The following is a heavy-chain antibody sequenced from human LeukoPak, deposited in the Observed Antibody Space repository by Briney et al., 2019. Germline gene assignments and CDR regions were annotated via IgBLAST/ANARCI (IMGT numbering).Heavy chain of an antibody. CDR3: ARERILTGYYTYFDY. J-gene: IGHJ4*02. D-gene: IGHD3-9*01. CDR2: IYTSGST. CDR1: GGSISSGSYY. Sequence: SVTLSLTCSVSGGSISSGSYYWNWIRQPAGKGLEWIGRIYTSGSTNYNPSLKSRVTISVDTSKNQFSLKLSSVTAADTAVYYCARERILTGYYTYFDYWGQGTLVTVSS. V-gene: IGHV4-61*02.